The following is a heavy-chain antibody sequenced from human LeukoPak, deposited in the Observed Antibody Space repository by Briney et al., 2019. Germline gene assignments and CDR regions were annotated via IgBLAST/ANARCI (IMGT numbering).Heavy chain of an antibody. J-gene: IGHJ4*02. D-gene: IGHD3-10*01. Sequence: GGSLRLSCAASGFTFRNYGMHWVRQAPGKGLEWVAIISYDGSNKYYADSVKGRFTISRDNSKSTLYLQMNSLRTEDTAVYFCATLRFGSGSYYADYWGQGTLVTVSS. CDR1: GFTFRNYG. V-gene: IGHV3-30*03. CDR2: ISYDGSNK. CDR3: ATLRFGSGSYYADY.